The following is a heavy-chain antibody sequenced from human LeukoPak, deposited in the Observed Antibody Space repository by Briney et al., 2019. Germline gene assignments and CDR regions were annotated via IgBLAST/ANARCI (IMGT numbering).Heavy chain of an antibody. CDR2: IYSGGST. J-gene: IGHJ3*02. CDR3: AREYSSGWYDDAFDI. Sequence: GGSLRLPCAASGFTVSSNYMSWVRQAPGKGLEWVSVIYSGGSTYYADSVKGRFTISRDNSKNTLYLQMNSLRAEDTAVYYCAREYSSGWYDDAFDIWGQGTMVTVSS. V-gene: IGHV3-66*01. D-gene: IGHD6-19*01. CDR1: GFTVSSNY.